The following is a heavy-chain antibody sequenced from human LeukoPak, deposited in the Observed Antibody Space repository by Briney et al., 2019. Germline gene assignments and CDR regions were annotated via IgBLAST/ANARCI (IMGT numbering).Heavy chain of an antibody. CDR3: ARRRWADAFDI. V-gene: IGHV5-51*01. Sequence: PGESLQISCQDSGSIFTTCWIAWVRQLPGKGLEWMGIIYPGDSDTTYSPSFQGQVTISADKSISTAYLQWNSLKASDTAMYYCARRRWADAFDIWGQGTMVTVSS. CDR2: IYPGDSDT. D-gene: IGHD4-23*01. J-gene: IGHJ3*02. CDR1: GSIFTTCW.